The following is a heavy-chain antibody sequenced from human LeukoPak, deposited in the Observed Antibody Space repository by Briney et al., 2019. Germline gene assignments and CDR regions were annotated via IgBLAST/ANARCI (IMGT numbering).Heavy chain of an antibody. CDR1: GFTFSSYA. V-gene: IGHV3-23*01. CDR3: AKDVLAALYCSSTSCYTIAGYFDY. D-gene: IGHD2-2*02. CDR2: ISGSGGST. J-gene: IGHJ4*02. Sequence: GGSLRLSCAASGFTFSSYAMSWVRQAPGRGLEWVSAISGSGGSTYYADSVKGRFTISRDNSKNTLYLQMKSLRAEDTAVYYCAKDVLAALYCSSTSCYTIAGYFDYWGQGTLVTVSS.